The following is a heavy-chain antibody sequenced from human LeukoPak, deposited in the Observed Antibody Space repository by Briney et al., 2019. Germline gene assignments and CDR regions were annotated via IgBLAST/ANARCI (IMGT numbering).Heavy chain of an antibody. Sequence: GGSLRLSCAASGFTFSGFSMSWVRQSPTKGLERVANIKQDGSERYYVDSVKGRFTISRDNAKNSLSLQMNNLRVEDTAVYYCARAGSHWHYVYWGQGTVVTVSS. J-gene: IGHJ4*02. D-gene: IGHD3-10*01. CDR2: IKQDGSER. V-gene: IGHV3-7*01. CDR1: GFTFSGFS. CDR3: ARAGSHWHYVY.